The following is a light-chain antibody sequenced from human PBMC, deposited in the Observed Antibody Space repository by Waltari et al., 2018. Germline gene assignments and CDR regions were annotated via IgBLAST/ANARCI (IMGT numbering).Light chain of an antibody. CDR3: SSQSSNDVVL. Sequence: QSALTQPASVSGSPGQSVTIFCAGTSNDVGGCNSVSWYQEHPGQARRVVIYDVSDRPSGVSDRFSGSKSGNTASLTISGLQAEDEADYYCSSQSSNDVVLFGGGTKLTVL. J-gene: IGLJ2*01. CDR2: DVS. CDR1: SNDVGGCNS. V-gene: IGLV2-14*01.